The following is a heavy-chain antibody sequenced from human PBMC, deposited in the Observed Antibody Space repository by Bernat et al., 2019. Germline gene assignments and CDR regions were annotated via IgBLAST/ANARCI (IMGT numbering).Heavy chain of an antibody. J-gene: IGHJ3*02. V-gene: IGHV1-18*01. D-gene: IGHD3-22*01. Sequence: GAGGGGPGASVEVSCEAAGDACASYGISWVRQAPGQGLEWMGWSSAYNGNTNYAQKLQGRVTMTTDTSTSTAYMELRSLRSDDTAVYYCARERGDSSGYDPDAFDIWGQGTLVTVSS. CDR1: GDACASYG. CDR2: SSAYNGNT. CDR3: ARERGDSSGYDPDAFDI.